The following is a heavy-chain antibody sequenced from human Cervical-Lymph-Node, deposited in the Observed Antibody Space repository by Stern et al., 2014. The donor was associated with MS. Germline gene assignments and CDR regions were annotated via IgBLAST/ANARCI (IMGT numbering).Heavy chain of an antibody. D-gene: IGHD1-26*01. Sequence: QLVQSWGGVVQPGRSLRLSCAASGFVFRRYALHWVRQAPGTGLEWVALISYDGRDKYYTDSVKGRFTVSRDNSNNTVDLEMNSLRLEDTAVYYCAKGGSGSYLDWGQGSLVTVSS. CDR3: AKGGSGSYLD. J-gene: IGHJ4*02. CDR2: ISYDGRDK. V-gene: IGHV3-30*04. CDR1: GFVFRRYA.